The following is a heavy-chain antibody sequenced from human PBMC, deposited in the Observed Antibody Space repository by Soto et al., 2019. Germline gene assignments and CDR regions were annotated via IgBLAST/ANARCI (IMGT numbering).Heavy chain of an antibody. J-gene: IGHJ6*02. D-gene: IGHD2-21*02. Sequence: SVKVSCKASGGSFSKFAINWVRQAPGQGLEWMGGIIPTLGTTDYAHKFQGRVTITADEATRTAYMELSGLRSEDTAVYYCARDDATHCGDDSYRYLYSGMDVWGQGTTVTVSS. CDR3: ARDDATHCGDDSYRYLYSGMDV. CDR1: GGSFSKFA. V-gene: IGHV1-69*13. CDR2: IIPTLGTT.